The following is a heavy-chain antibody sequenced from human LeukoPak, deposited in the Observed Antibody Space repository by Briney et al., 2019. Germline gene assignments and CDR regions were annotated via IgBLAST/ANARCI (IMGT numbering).Heavy chain of an antibody. Sequence: GGSLRLSCAASGFTFSSYSMNWVRQAPGKGLEWVSSISSSSSYIYYADSVKGRFTISRDNAKNSLYLQMNSLRAEDTAVYYCAKGNDYYDSSGYYSPAYWGQGTLVTVSS. CDR1: GFTFSSYS. J-gene: IGHJ4*02. D-gene: IGHD3-22*01. CDR3: AKGNDYYDSSGYYSPAY. CDR2: ISSSSSYI. V-gene: IGHV3-21*04.